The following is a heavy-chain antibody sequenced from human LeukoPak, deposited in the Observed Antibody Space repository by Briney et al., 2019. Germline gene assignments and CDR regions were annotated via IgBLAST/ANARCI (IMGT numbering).Heavy chain of an antibody. J-gene: IGHJ4*02. Sequence: PSETLSLTCAVYGGSFSGYYWGWIRQPPGKGLEWIGEINHSGSTNYNPSLKSRVTISVDTSKNQFSLKLSSVTAADTAVYYCARGVDYGFDFDYWGQGTLVTVSS. CDR3: ARGVDYGFDFDY. CDR2: INHSGST. V-gene: IGHV4-34*01. D-gene: IGHD4-17*01. CDR1: GGSFSGYY.